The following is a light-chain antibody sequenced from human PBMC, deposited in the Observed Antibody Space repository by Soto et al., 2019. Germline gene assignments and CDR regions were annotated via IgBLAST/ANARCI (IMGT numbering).Light chain of an antibody. CDR1: SSDVGDYNY. J-gene: IGLJ2*01. CDR2: EVS. Sequence: QLVLTQPPSASGSLGQSVTIPCTGTSSDVGDYNYVSWYQQHPGKVPKLMIYEVSKRPSGVPDRFSGSKSGNTASLTVSGLQAEDEADYYCSSFAGSPVVFGGGTKLTVL. V-gene: IGLV2-8*01. CDR3: SSFAGSPVV.